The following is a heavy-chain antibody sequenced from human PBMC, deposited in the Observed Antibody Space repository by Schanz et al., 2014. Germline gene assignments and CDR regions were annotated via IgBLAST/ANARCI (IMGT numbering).Heavy chain of an antibody. V-gene: IGHV3-11*01. J-gene: IGHJ3*02. CDR1: GFTFSDYY. D-gene: IGHD6-19*01. CDR2: ISDSGDST. Sequence: QVQLVDSGGGLVKPGGSLRLSCAASGFTFSDYYTTWIRQAPGKGLEWVSDISDSGDSTHYADSVKGRFTISRDNAKNSLFLQMNSLSAEDTAVYYCAKCIGWYGRCAFDIWGQGTMVTVSS. CDR3: AKCIGWYGRCAFDI.